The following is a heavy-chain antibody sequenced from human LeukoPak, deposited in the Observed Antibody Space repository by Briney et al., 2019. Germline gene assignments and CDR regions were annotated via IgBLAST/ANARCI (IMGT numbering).Heavy chain of an antibody. CDR2: TYYRSKWYN. D-gene: IGHD1-1*01. V-gene: IGHV6-1*01. Sequence: SQTLSLTCAISGDSVSSNSAAWNWIRQSPSRGLEWLGRTYYRSKWYNDYAVSVKSRITINPDTSKNQFSLKLSSVTAADTAVYYCARGPGTSSMLYAFDIWGQGTMVTVSS. J-gene: IGHJ3*02. CDR1: GDSVSSNSAA. CDR3: ARGPGTSSMLYAFDI.